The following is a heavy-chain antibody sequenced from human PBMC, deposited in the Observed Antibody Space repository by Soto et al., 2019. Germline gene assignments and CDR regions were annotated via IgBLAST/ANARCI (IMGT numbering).Heavy chain of an antibody. V-gene: IGHV3-7*01. D-gene: IGHD6-13*01. CDR2: IKQDGSEK. Sequence: GGSLRLSCAASGFAFSSYWMSWVRQAPGKGLEWVANIKQDGSEKYYVDSVKGRFTISRDNAKNSLYLQMNSLRAEDTAVYYCARIRYSSSLYFDYWGQGTLVTVSS. J-gene: IGHJ4*02. CDR3: ARIRYSSSLYFDY. CDR1: GFAFSSYW.